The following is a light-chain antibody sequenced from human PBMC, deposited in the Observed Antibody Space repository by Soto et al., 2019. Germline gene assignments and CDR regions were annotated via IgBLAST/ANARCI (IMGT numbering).Light chain of an antibody. J-gene: IGLJ3*02. V-gene: IGLV2-14*03. CDR2: DVR. CDR1: MRDVGAYNL. CDR3: RAYTARSTLV. Sequence: QSALTQPASVSGSAGQSITISCSGTMRDVGAYNLVSWYQQHPATAPKLIIYDVRNRPSGISSRFSGSRSGNTASLTISGLQPEDEGDYYCRAYTARSTLVFGGGTKLTVL.